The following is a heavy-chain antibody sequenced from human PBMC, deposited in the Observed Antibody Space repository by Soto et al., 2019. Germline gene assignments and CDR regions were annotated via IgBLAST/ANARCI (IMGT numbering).Heavy chain of an antibody. CDR3: ARDKSYGLDAFDI. Sequence: GGSLRLSCAASGFTFSSYAMSWVRQAPGKGLERVSAISGSSRTIYYADSVKGRFTISRDNAKNSLYLQMNSLRVEDTAVYYCARDKSYGLDAFDIWGQGTMVTVSS. V-gene: IGHV3-48*01. J-gene: IGHJ3*02. CDR1: GFTFSSYA. D-gene: IGHD3-16*01. CDR2: ISGSSRTI.